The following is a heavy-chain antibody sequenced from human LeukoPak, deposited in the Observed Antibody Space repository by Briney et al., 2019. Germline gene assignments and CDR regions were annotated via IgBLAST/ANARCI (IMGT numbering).Heavy chain of an antibody. CDR3: MVRGGTDP. D-gene: IGHD3-16*01. V-gene: IGHV1-69*13. J-gene: IGHJ5*02. CDR1: GYTFTSYA. CDR2: IVPLLDTL. Sequence: ASVTVSFKASGYTFTSYAMNWGGQAPGEGVEGMGGIVPLLDTLNYSQKFRHRITIIADETATTAYMELSSLRPEDTAIYYCMVRGGTDPWGQGTLVIVSS.